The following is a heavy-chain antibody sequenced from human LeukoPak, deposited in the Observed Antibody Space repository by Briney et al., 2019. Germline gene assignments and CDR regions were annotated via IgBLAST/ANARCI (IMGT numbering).Heavy chain of an antibody. Sequence: SGTLSLTCAVSGDSISSGGYHWSWIRQHPGKGLEWIGYIYHSGTTYYNPSLESRVTISIDTSKNQFSLKVSSVTAADTAMYFCARYDGSAKGGWFDPRGQRTLVTVSS. J-gene: IGHJ5*02. CDR3: ARYDGSAKGGWFDP. CDR2: IYHSGTT. D-gene: IGHD3-10*01. V-gene: IGHV4-31*11. CDR1: GDSISSGGYH.